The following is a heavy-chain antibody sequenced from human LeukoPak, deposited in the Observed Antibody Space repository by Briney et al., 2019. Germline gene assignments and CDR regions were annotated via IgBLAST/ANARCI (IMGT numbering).Heavy chain of an antibody. CDR1: GGSIISGTYY. J-gene: IGHJ4*02. D-gene: IGHD3-10*01. V-gene: IGHV4-39*01. Sequence: KPSETLSLTCTVSGGSIISGTYYWGWIRQPPGKGLEWIGNIYYRGSTYYNPSLRSRVTLSVDTSKKQFSLKLSSVTAADTAVYYCASRYHYGSGSYYNLFDYWGQGTLVTVSS. CDR3: ASRYHYGSGSYYNLFDY. CDR2: IYYRGST.